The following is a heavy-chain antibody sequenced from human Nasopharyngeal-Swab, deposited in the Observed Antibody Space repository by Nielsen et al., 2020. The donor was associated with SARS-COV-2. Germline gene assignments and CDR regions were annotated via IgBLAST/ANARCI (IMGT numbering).Heavy chain of an antibody. CDR2: IYHSGST. CDR3: ARGRGYSSGWYGGDAFDI. V-gene: IGHV4-4*02. D-gene: IGHD6-19*01. Sequence: SETLSLTCAVSGGSISSSNWWSWVRQPPGKGLEWIGEIYHSGSTNYNSSLKRRVTISVDKSKNQFSLKLSSVTAADTAVYYCARGRGYSSGWYGGDAFDIWGQGTMVTVSS. CDR1: GGSISSSNW. J-gene: IGHJ3*02.